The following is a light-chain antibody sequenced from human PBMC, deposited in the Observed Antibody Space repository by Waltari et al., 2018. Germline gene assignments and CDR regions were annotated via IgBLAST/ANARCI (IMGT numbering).Light chain of an antibody. J-gene: IGLJ3*02. CDR3: GTWDNSLSAGV. CDR2: DNN. V-gene: IGLV1-51*01. Sequence: QSGLTQPPSVSAAPGQKVTNSCSGSGSNIGNNYVSWYQQLPGTAPKLLIYDNNKRPSGIPDRFSGSKSGTSATLGITGLQTGDEADYYCGTWDNSLSAGVFGGGTKLTVL. CDR1: GSNIGNNY.